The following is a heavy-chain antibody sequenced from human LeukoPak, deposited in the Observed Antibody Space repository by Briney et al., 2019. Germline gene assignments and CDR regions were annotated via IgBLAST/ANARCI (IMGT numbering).Heavy chain of an antibody. V-gene: IGHV3-30*18. CDR1: GFTFSSYG. J-gene: IGHJ6*04. D-gene: IGHD3-10*01. CDR2: ISYDGSNK. Sequence: GRSLRLSCAASGFTFSSYGMHWVRQAPGKGLEWVAVISYDGSNKYCADSVKGRFTISRDNSKNTLYLQMNSLRAEDTAVYYCAKDTDYGSGSRRSYYYYGMDVWGKGTTVTVSS. CDR3: AKDTDYGSGSRRSYYYYGMDV.